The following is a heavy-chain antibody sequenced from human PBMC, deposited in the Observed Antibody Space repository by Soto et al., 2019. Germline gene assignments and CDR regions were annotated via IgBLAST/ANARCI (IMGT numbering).Heavy chain of an antibody. CDR1: GFTFSSYS. CDR3: ARVSPGENTRLAEYFQH. CDR2: ISSSSSTI. J-gene: IGHJ1*01. Sequence: GGSLRLSCAASGFTFSSYSMNWVRQAPGKGLEWVSYISSSSSTIYYADSVKGRFTISRDNAKNSLYLQMNSLRDEDTAVYYCARVSPGENTRLAEYFQHWGQGTLVTVSS. V-gene: IGHV3-48*02.